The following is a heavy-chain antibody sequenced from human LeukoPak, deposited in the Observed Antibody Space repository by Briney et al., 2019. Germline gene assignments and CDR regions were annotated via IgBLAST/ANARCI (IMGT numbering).Heavy chain of an antibody. CDR2: ISSSSSYI. V-gene: IGHV3-21*01. CDR3: ARDLLRLGYCSSTSCYNFDY. CDR1: GFTFSSYS. Sequence: GGSLRLSCAASGFTFSSYSMNWVRQAPGKGLEWVSSISSSSSYIYYADSVKGRFTISRDNAKNSLYLQMNSLRAEDTAVYYCARDLLRLGYCSSTSCYNFDYWGQGTLVTVSS. D-gene: IGHD2-2*02. J-gene: IGHJ4*02.